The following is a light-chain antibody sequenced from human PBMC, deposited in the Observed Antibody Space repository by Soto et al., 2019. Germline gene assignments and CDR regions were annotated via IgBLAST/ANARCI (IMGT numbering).Light chain of an antibody. V-gene: IGKV1-9*01. Sequence: DIQLTQSPSFLSASVGDRVTITCRASQGINNYLAWYQQKPGKAPNLLIYAAYTLQNGVPSRFSGSGSGTEFTLTITNLQPEDFPTYHCQQLKSYPITFGPGTKVD. J-gene: IGKJ3*01. CDR1: QGINNY. CDR3: QQLKSYPIT. CDR2: AAY.